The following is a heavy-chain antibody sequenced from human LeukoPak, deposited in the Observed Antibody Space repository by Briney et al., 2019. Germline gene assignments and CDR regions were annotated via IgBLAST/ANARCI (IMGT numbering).Heavy chain of an antibody. CDR3: ARAGTESKWGLPRADYYYMDV. Sequence: ASVKVSCKASGYTFADYYIHWVRQAPGQGLEWMGWINPNSGDTNYAQKFQGRVTMTRDTSISTAYMELSNVRSDATALYYCARAGTESKWGLPRADYYYMDVWGKGTTVTVSS. CDR2: INPNSGDT. V-gene: IGHV1-2*02. D-gene: IGHD7-27*01. CDR1: GYTFADYY. J-gene: IGHJ6*03.